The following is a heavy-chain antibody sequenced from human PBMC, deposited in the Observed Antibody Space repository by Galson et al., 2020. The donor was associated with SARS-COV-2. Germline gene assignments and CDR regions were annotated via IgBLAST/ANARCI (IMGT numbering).Heavy chain of an antibody. J-gene: IGHJ4*01. Sequence: GGSLRLSCAASGFIFTEYGFNWVRQAPGKGLEWLAVIWRDGSRQFYADSVRGRFIFSRDDSKNTLYLQMNSLRVEETGVYFCAREVSTSVGGRYFDYWGHGTLVTVSS. D-gene: IGHD1-1*01. CDR1: GFIFTEYG. V-gene: IGHV3-33*01. CDR3: AREVSTSVGGRYFDY. CDR2: IWRDGSRQ.